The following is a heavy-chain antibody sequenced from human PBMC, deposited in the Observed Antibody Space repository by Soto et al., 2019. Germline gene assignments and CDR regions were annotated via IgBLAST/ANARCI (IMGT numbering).Heavy chain of an antibody. Sequence: QVQLVESGGGVVQPGRSLRLSCAASGFTFSSYGMHWVRQAPGKGLEWVAVISYDGSNKYYADSVKGRFTISRDNSKNTLYLQMNRLRAEDTAVYFCAKDQGGYYDSSGYYWGDAFDIWGQGTMVTVSS. V-gene: IGHV3-30*18. CDR2: ISYDGSNK. D-gene: IGHD3-22*01. J-gene: IGHJ3*02. CDR3: AKDQGGYYDSSGYYWGDAFDI. CDR1: GFTFSSYG.